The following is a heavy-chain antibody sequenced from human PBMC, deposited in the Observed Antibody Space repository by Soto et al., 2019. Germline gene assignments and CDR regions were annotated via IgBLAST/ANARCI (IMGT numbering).Heavy chain of an antibody. CDR1: GYSFTSYW. CDR3: ARQMKGYCSGGSCYPDAFDI. V-gene: IGHV5-51*01. Sequence: GESLKISCKGSGYSFTSYWIGWVRQMPGKGLEWMGIIYPGDSDTRYSPSFQGQVTISADKSISTAYLQWSSLKASDTAMYYCARQMKGYCSGGSCYPDAFDIWGQGTMVTVSS. CDR2: IYPGDSDT. D-gene: IGHD2-15*01. J-gene: IGHJ3*02.